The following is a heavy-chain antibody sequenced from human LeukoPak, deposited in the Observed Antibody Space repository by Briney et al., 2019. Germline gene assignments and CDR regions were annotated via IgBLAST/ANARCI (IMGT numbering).Heavy chain of an antibody. D-gene: IGHD4-17*01. CDR1: GFIYSSYA. J-gene: IGHJ4*02. CDR2: ISSSGSST. Sequence: GGSLRLSRVASGFIYSSYAMHGVRQPRARGREGVSAISSSGSSTYYADPGKGRFTISRDNSKNTLYLQMNSLRAEDTAVYYCAKEVTTDYFDYWGQGTLVTVSS. CDR3: AKEVTTDYFDY. V-gene: IGHV3-23*01.